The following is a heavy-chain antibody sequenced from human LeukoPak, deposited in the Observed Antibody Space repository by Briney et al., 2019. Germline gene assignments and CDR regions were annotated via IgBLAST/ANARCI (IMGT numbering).Heavy chain of an antibody. CDR2: INPNSGGT. J-gene: IGHJ5*02. CDR1: GYTFTAYY. D-gene: IGHD3-10*01. Sequence: GASVKVSCKPSGYTFTAYYMHWVRQAPGQGLKWMGWINPNSGGTNYAQKFQGRVTMTRDTSISTAYMELTRLTSDDTAVYYCAEGSISRFDPWGQGTLVTVSS. V-gene: IGHV1-2*02. CDR3: AEGSISRFDP.